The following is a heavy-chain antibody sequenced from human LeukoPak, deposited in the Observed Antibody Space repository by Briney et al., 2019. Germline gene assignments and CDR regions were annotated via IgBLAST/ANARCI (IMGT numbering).Heavy chain of an antibody. V-gene: IGHV4-4*07. CDR2: IYASSGST. CDR3: ARETLVRDYGMDV. CDR1: GGSISSYY. Sequence: SSETLSLTCTVSGGSISSYYWNWIRQPAGKGLEWIGRIYASSGSTKYNPSLESRVFMSLDTSKNQFSLKLTSVTAADTAVYYCARETLVRDYGMDVWGQGTTVTVSS. J-gene: IGHJ6*02. D-gene: IGHD6-6*01.